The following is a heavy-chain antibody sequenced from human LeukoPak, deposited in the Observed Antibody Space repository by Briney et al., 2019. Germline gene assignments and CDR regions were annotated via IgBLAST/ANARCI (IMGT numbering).Heavy chain of an antibody. CDR1: GFTFSSYS. D-gene: IGHD3-3*01. J-gene: IGHJ4*02. V-gene: IGHV3-21*01. CDR2: ISSSSSYI. CDR3: ARVSNDFCSGYPDY. Sequence: GGSLRLSCAASGFTFSSYSMNWVRQAPGKGLEWVSSISSSSSYIYYADSVKGRFTISRDNAKNSLYLQMNSLRAEDTAVYYCARVSNDFCSGYPDYWGQGALVTVSS.